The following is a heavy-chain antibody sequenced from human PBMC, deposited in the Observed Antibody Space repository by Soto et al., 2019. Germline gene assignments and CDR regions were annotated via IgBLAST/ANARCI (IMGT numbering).Heavy chain of an antibody. Sequence: GGSLRLSCAASGFTCSSYAMHWVRQAPGKGLEWVAVISYDGSNKYYADSVKGRFTISRDNSKNTLYLQMNSLRAEDTAVYYCARDGVADYYDSSGYYQHPAAFDIWGQGTMVTVSS. V-gene: IGHV3-30-3*01. CDR2: ISYDGSNK. J-gene: IGHJ3*02. D-gene: IGHD3-22*01. CDR3: ARDGVADYYDSSGYYQHPAAFDI. CDR1: GFTCSSYA.